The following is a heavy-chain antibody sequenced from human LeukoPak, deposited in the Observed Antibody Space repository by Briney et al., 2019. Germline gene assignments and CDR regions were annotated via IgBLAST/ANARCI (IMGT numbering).Heavy chain of an antibody. CDR2: IKQDGSEK. CDR3: ARETTSYDFWSGYVERFDYYYYMDV. D-gene: IGHD3-3*01. J-gene: IGHJ6*03. CDR1: GFTFSSYW. V-gene: IGHV3-7*01. Sequence: GGSLRLSCAASGFTFSSYWMSWVRQAPGKGLEWVANIKQDGSEKDYVDSVKGRLPISRDNAKNSLYLQMNSMRAEDMAVYYCARETTSYDFWSGYVERFDYYYYMDVWGKGTTVTVSS.